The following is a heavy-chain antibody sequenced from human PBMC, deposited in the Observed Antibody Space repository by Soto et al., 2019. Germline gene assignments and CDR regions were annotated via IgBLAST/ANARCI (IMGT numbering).Heavy chain of an antibody. J-gene: IGHJ4*02. CDR3: AKESPYCTSSSCRVYFFDY. CDR1: GFTFSSFA. D-gene: IGHD2-15*01. Sequence: GGSLRLSCAASGFTFSSFAMSWVRQAPGKGLEWVSAMSGSDGRTFYADSVKGRFTISRDNSKNTLSLQMDSLRAEDTAVYFCAKESPYCTSSSCRVYFFDYWGQGTLVTVSS. V-gene: IGHV3-23*01. CDR2: MSGSDGRT.